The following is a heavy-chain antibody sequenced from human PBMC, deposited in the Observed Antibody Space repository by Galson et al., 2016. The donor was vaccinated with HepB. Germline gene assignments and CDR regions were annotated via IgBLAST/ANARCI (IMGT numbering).Heavy chain of an antibody. CDR2: ISGSGGST. Sequence: SLRLSCAASGFTFSSYPMSWVRQAPGKGLEWVSAISGSGGSTYYADSVKGRFTISRDNSKNTLNLQMNGLRAEDTAVYYCAKIAVTGTWYFDLWGRGALVSVSS. CDR1: GFTFSSYP. J-gene: IGHJ2*01. CDR3: AKIAVTGTWYFDL. D-gene: IGHD6-19*01. V-gene: IGHV3-23*01.